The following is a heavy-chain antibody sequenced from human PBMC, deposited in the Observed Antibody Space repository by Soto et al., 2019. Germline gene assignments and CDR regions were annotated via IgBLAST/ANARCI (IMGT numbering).Heavy chain of an antibody. CDR1: GYTFTSYG. V-gene: IGHV1-18*01. CDR2: ISAYNGNT. CDR3: ASWGGDYPDAFDI. J-gene: IGHJ3*02. D-gene: IGHD2-21*01. Sequence: QVQLVQSGAEVKKPGASVQVSCKASGYTFTSYGISWVRHAPGQGLEWMGWISAYNGNTNYAQKLQGRDTMNTDTSTSTGYMELRSLRSDDTAVYYCASWGGDYPDAFDIWGQGTMVVVSS.